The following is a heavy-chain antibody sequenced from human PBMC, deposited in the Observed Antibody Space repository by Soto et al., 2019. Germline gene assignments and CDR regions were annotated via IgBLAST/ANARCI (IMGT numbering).Heavy chain of an antibody. CDR2: VNAGNGNT. D-gene: IGHD6-13*01. J-gene: IGHJ6*02. Sequence: GASVKVSCKASGYTFTSYAMHWVRQAPGQRLEWMGWVNAGNGNTKYSQKFQGRVTITRDTSASTAYMELSSLRSEDTAVYYCAGRGDAAAGSYYYYYGMDVWGRVTKVTVSS. V-gene: IGHV1-3*01. CDR1: GYTFTSYA. CDR3: AGRGDAAAGSYYYYYGMDV.